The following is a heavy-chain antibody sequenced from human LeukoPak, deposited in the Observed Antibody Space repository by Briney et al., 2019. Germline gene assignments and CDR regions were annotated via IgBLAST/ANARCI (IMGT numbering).Heavy chain of an antibody. CDR2: IYYSVTT. D-gene: IGHD2-8*01. J-gene: IGHJ3*02. CDR3: ARDVYCINGVCYSAFDI. CDR1: GDSVSSDSYY. V-gene: IGHV4-61*01. Sequence: PSETLSLTCTVSGDSVSSDSYYWSWIRPPPGKGLEWIGYIYYSVTTNYNPSLKSRVTISIDTSKNQFSLRLSSVTAADTAVYYCARDVYCINGVCYSAFDIWGQGTMVSVSS.